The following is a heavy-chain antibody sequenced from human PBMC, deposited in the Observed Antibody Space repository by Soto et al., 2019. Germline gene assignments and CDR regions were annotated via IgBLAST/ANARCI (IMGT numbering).Heavy chain of an antibody. CDR3: AKDTYYYDSSGYSVFDY. J-gene: IGHJ4*02. D-gene: IGHD3-22*01. CDR1: GFTFSNYG. CDR2: ISYDGSNK. Sequence: GGSLRLSCADSGFTFSNYGMHWVRQAPGKGLEWVAAISYDGSNKYYADSVEGRFTISRDNSKSTVYLQMNSLRAEDTAIYYCAKDTYYYDSSGYSVFDYWGQGALVTVSS. V-gene: IGHV3-30*18.